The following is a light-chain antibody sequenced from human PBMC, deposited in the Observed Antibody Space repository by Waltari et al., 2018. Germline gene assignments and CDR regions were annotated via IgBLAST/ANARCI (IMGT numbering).Light chain of an antibody. CDR3: CSYAGSSTLV. CDR2: EDT. CDR1: SSDVGRYNL. Sequence: QSALTQPASVSGSPGQSIPIPCPGTSSDVGRYNLFSLYQQHPDKAPKLMIYEDTKRPSGVSNRFSGSKSGTTASLTISGLQAEDEADYYCCSYAGSSTLVFGGGTKLTVL. J-gene: IGLJ3*02. V-gene: IGLV2-23*01.